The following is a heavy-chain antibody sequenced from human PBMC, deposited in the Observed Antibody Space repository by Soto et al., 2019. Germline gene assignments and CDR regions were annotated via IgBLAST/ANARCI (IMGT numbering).Heavy chain of an antibody. V-gene: IGHV4-61*01. Sequence: QVQLQESGPGLVKPSETLSLTCTVSGGSVSSGTYYWTWIRQPPGKGLEWIGYIYYSGTTNYNPSLQSRVTISADTSKNQFSLKLNSVSAADTAVYYCAREFGGYCPATSCYQLDVWGQGTTVTVSS. J-gene: IGHJ6*02. D-gene: IGHD2-2*01. CDR2: IYYSGTT. CDR1: GGSVSSGTYY. CDR3: AREFGGYCPATSCYQLDV.